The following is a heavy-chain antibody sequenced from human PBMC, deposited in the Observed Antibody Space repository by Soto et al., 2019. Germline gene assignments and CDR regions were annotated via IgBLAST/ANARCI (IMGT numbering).Heavy chain of an antibody. CDR3: EKDPDRYDYVWGTYRYIDH. CDR1: GIAFSNYA. V-gene: IGHV3-23*01. CDR2: ISTSGGRP. J-gene: IGHJ4*02. Sequence: PGGSLRLSCTASGIAFSNYAMSWVRQAPRKGLEWVSTISTSGGRPYYADSVKGRFTISRDNTKNTLYLQMNSLRAEDTAVYYCEKDPDRYDYVWGTYRYIDHWGQGTRVTVSS. D-gene: IGHD3-16*02.